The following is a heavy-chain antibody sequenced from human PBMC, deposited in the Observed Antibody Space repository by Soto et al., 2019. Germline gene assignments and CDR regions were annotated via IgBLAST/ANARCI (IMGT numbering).Heavy chain of an antibody. CDR1: GFTFSTFS. CDR2: ISSRGTYV. J-gene: IGHJ6*02. D-gene: IGHD3-22*01. CDR3: ARQVPYSSHWMDV. V-gene: IGHV3-21*06. Sequence: ESGGGLVKPGGSLRISCAASGFTFSTFSMDWVRHAPGQGLEWVSSISSRGTYVYYADSVKGRFTISKDNANNLLFLQMNSLRAEDTAVYYCARQVPYSSHWMDVWGQGTTVTVSS.